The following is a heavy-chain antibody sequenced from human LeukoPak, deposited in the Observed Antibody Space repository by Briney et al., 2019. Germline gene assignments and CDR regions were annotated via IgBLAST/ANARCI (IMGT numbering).Heavy chain of an antibody. CDR3: AKDEVGARPTYFDY. CDR1: GFTFSSYG. CDR2: IRYDGSNK. V-gene: IGHV3-30*02. D-gene: IGHD1-26*01. J-gene: IGHJ4*02. Sequence: GGSLRFSCAASGFTFSSYGMHWVRQAPGEGLQWVAFIRYDGSNKYYADSVKGRFTISRDNSKNTLYLQMNSLRAEDTAVYYCAKDEVGARPTYFDYWGQGTLVTVSS.